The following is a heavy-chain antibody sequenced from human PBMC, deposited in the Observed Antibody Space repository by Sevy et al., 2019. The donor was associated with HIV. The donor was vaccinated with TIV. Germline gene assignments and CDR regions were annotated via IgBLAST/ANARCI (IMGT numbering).Heavy chain of an antibody. V-gene: IGHV4-31*03. Sequence: SETLSLTCTVSGGSISSGGYYWSWIRQHPGKGLEWIGYIYYSGSTYYNPSLKSRVTISVDTSKNQFSLKLSSVTAADTAVYYCARDKGRSGYYYYWGQGTLVTVSS. CDR1: GGSISSGGYY. CDR2: IYYSGST. J-gene: IGHJ4*02. D-gene: IGHD3-22*01. CDR3: ARDKGRSGYYYY.